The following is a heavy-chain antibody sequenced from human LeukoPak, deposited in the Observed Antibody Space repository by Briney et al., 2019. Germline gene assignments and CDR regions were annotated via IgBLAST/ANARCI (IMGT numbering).Heavy chain of an antibody. CDR2: ISGDGDDT. V-gene: IGHV3-43*02. Sequence: PGGSLRLSCAASGFTFDDYAMHWVRQAPGKGLEWVSLISGDGDDTYYADSVKGRFTISRDNSKNSLFQQMNSLRTEDTALYYCANVMDFWSGYYKSDYWGQGTLVAVSS. CDR1: GFTFDDYA. CDR3: ANVMDFWSGYYKSDY. D-gene: IGHD3-3*01. J-gene: IGHJ4*02.